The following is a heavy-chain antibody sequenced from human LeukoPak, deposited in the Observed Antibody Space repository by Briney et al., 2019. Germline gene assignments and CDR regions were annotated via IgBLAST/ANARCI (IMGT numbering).Heavy chain of an antibody. CDR1: GGSISSSSYY. J-gene: IGHJ4*02. Sequence: SETLSLTCTVSGGSISSSSYYWGWIRQPPGKGLEWIGSIYYSGSTYYNPSLKSRVTISVDTSKNQFSLKLSSVTAADTAVYYCARRTTTVTTSHTADYWGQGTLVTVSS. V-gene: IGHV4-39*01. D-gene: IGHD4-17*01. CDR3: ARRTTTVTTSHTADY. CDR2: IYYSGST.